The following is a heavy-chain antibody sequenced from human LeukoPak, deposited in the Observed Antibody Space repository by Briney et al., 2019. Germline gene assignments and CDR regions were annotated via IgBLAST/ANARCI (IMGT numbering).Heavy chain of an antibody. CDR1: GYTFTSYG. CDR2: ISAYDGNT. J-gene: IGHJ4*02. V-gene: IGHV1-18*01. Sequence: ASVKVSCKASGYTFTSYGISWVRQAPGQGLEWMGWISAYDGNTNYAQKLQGRVTMTTDTSTSTAYMELRSLRSDGTAVYYCARVLGIAARRSGEDYWGQGTLVTVSS. CDR3: ARVLGIAARRSGEDY. D-gene: IGHD6-6*01.